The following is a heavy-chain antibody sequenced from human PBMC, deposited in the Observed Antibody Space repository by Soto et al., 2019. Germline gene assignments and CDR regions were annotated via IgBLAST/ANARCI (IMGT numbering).Heavy chain of an antibody. Sequence: NPSETLSLTCTVSGGSISSSSYYWGWIRQPPGKGLEWIGSIYYSGSTYYNPSLKSRVTISVDTSKNQFSLKLSSVTAADTAVYYCIGDSSNGYYYYYGMDVWGQGTTVTVSS. CDR2: IYYSGST. CDR1: GGSISSSSYY. J-gene: IGHJ6*02. V-gene: IGHV4-39*01. CDR3: IGDSSNGYYYYYGMDV. D-gene: IGHD4-17*01.